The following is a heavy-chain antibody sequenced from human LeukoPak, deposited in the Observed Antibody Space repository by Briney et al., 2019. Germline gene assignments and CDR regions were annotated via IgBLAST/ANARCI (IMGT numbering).Heavy chain of an antibody. D-gene: IGHD3-16*02. Sequence: SETLSLTCAVYGGSFSGYYWSWIRQPPGKGLGWIGEINHSGSTNYNPSLKSRVTISVDTSKNQFSLKLSSVTAADTAVYYCARAPINYDYIWGSYRQPTYFDYWGQGTLVTVSS. CDR1: GGSFSGYY. CDR3: ARAPINYDYIWGSYRQPTYFDY. CDR2: INHSGST. V-gene: IGHV4-34*01. J-gene: IGHJ4*02.